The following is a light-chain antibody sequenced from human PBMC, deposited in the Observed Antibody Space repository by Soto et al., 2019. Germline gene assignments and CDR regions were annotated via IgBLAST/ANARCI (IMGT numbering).Light chain of an antibody. CDR1: QSVSSSY. CDR2: GAS. V-gene: IGKV3D-20*02. CDR3: QQRSNWPIT. J-gene: IGKJ5*01. Sequence: EIVLTQSPGTLSLSPGERATLSCRASQSVSSSYLAWYQQKPGQAPRLLIYGASTRATGIPARFSGSGSGTDFTLAISSLEPEDFAVYYCQQRSNWPITFGQGTRPEIK.